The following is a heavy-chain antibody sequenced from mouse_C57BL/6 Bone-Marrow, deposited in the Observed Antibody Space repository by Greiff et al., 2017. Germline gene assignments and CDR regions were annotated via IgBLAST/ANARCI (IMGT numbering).Heavy chain of an antibody. CDR2: IDPSDSYT. CDR1: GYTFTSYW. J-gene: IGHJ1*03. V-gene: IGHV1-50*01. D-gene: IGHD1-1*01. Sequence: VQLQESGAELVKPGASVKLSCKASGYTFTSYWMQWVKPRPGQGLEWIGEIDPSDSYTNYNQKFKGKATLTVDTSSSTAYMQLSSLTSEDSAVYYCAREGYGPWYFDVWGTGTTVTVAS. CDR3: AREGYGPWYFDV.